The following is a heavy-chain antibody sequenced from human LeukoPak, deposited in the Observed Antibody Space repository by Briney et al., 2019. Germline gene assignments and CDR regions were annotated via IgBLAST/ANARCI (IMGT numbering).Heavy chain of an antibody. CDR3: TTDGAEVDAFDI. D-gene: IGHD1-26*01. V-gene: IGHV3-15*01. Sequence: GGSLRLSCAASGFTSSNAWMSWVRQAPGKGLGWVGRIKSKTDGGTTDYAAPVKGRFTISRDDSRNMLYLQMNSLKTEDTAVYYCTTDGAEVDAFDIWGQGTMVTVSS. CDR1: GFTSSNAW. J-gene: IGHJ3*02. CDR2: IKSKTDGGTT.